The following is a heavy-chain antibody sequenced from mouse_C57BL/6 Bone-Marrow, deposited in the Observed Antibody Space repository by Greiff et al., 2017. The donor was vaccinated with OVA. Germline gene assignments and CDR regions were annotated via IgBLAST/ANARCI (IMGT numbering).Heavy chain of an antibody. V-gene: IGHV15-2*01. CDR1: DSEVFPIAY. J-gene: IGHJ1*03. Sequence: QVQLQQSGSELRSPGSSVKLSCKDFDSEVFPIAYMSWVRQQPGHGFEWIGGILPSIGRTIYGEKFEDKATLDADTLSNTAYLELNSLTSEDSAIYYCARRDYYGSSLYWYFDVWGTGTTVTVSS. D-gene: IGHD1-1*01. CDR3: ARRDYYGSSLYWYFDV. CDR2: ILPSIGRT.